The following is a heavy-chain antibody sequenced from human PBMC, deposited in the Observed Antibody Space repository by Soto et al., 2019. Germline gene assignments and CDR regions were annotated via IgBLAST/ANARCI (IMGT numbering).Heavy chain of an antibody. J-gene: IGHJ6*02. V-gene: IGHV4-34*01. D-gene: IGHD3-10*01. CDR3: ARGITMVRGVSAKPNLYGMDV. CDR2: INHSGST. CDR1: GGSFSGYY. Sequence: PSETLSLTCAVYGGSFSGYYWSWIRQPPGKGLEWIGEINHSGSTNYNPSLKSRVTISVDTSKNQFSLKLSSVTAADTAVYYCARGITMVRGVSAKPNLYGMDVWGQGTTVTVSS.